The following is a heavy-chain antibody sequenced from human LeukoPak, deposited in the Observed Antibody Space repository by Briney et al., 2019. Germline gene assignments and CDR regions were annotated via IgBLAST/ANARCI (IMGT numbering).Heavy chain of an antibody. V-gene: IGHV4-59*01. J-gene: IGHJ4*02. Sequence: PSETLSLTCTVSGGSISSYYWSWIRQPPGKGLEWFGYIYYSGSTNYNLSLKSRVTISVDTSKNQFSLKLRSLTAAATAEYYCASWQYDVLTGYYVGDRWGQGTLVTVSS. CDR2: IYYSGST. CDR3: ASWQYDVLTGYYVGDR. D-gene: IGHD3-9*01. CDR1: GGSISSYY.